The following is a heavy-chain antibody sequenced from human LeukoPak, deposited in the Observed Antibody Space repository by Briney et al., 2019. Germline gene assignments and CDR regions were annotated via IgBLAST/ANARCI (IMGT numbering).Heavy chain of an antibody. V-gene: IGHV4-59*12. D-gene: IGHD2-15*01. J-gene: IGHJ5*02. Sequence: SETLSLTCAVSGGSINNYYWSWIRQPPGKGLEWIGYFYSGGRSNFNPSLTSRVTMSVDTSKNQFFLELSSVTAADTAVYFCARYYCIGNYCCSTNWFDTWGQGTLVTVSS. CDR3: ARYYCIGNYCCSTNWFDT. CDR2: FYSGGRS. CDR1: GGSINNYY.